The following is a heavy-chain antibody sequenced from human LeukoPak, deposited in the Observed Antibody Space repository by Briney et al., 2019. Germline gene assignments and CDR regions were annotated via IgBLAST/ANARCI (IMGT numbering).Heavy chain of an antibody. CDR2: IYYSGST. CDR3: ARGAGTNWFDP. V-gene: IGHV4-31*01. Sequence: SETLSLTCTVSGGSISSGGYYWSWIRQHPGKGLEWIGYIYYSGSTYYNPSLKSQVTISVDTSKNQFSLKLSSVTAADTAVYYCARGAGTNWFDPWGQGTLVTVSS. J-gene: IGHJ5*02. CDR1: GGSISSGGYY.